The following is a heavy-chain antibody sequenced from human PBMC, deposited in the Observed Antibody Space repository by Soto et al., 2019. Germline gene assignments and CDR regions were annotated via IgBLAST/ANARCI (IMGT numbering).Heavy chain of an antibody. V-gene: IGHV4-59*12. J-gene: IGHJ6*02. CDR2: IYYSGST. CDR1: GGSISSYY. Sequence: SETLSLTCTVSGGSISSYYWSWIRQPPGKGLEWIGNIYYSGSTNYNPSLKSRVTISVDTSKNQFSLKLSSVTAADTAVYYCARVVTMARGVIITGYYYYGMDVWGQGTTVTVSS. D-gene: IGHD3-10*01. CDR3: ARVVTMARGVIITGYYYYGMDV.